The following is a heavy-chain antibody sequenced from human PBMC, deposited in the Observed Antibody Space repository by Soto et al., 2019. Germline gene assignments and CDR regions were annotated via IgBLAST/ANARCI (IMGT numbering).Heavy chain of an antibody. V-gene: IGHV3-33*01. Sequence: PGGSLRLSCAASGFTCSSYGMHWVRQAPGKGLEWVAVIWYDGSNKYYADSVKGRFTISRDNSKNTLYLQMNSLRAEDTAVYYCAREGGYCSSTSCHFDYWGQGTLVTVSS. CDR1: GFTCSSYG. CDR3: AREGGYCSSTSCHFDY. J-gene: IGHJ4*02. D-gene: IGHD2-2*01. CDR2: IWYDGSNK.